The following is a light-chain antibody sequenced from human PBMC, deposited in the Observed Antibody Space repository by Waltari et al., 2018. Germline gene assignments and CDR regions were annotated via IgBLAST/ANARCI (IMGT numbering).Light chain of an antibody. Sequence: QSALTQPASVSGSPGQSITISCTGTSSDVGGYNLVSWYQQHPGKAPNRLINDVSKRPSGVSNRFSGSKSGNTASLTISGLQAEDEADYYCSSYTSTNTYVFGTGTEVTVL. J-gene: IGLJ1*01. CDR1: SSDVGGYNL. CDR2: DVS. V-gene: IGLV2-14*03. CDR3: SSYTSTNTYV.